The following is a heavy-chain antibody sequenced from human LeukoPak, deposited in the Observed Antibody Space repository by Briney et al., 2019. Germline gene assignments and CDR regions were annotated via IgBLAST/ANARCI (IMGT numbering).Heavy chain of an antibody. Sequence: SETLSLTCTVSGGSISSSSYYWGWIRQPPGKGLEWIGSFYYSGSTFYNPSLKSRVTISEDTSKNQFSLKLSSVTAADTAVYYCARGGYCSSTSCPLEDAFDIWGQGTMVTVSS. D-gene: IGHD2-2*01. J-gene: IGHJ3*02. V-gene: IGHV4-39*07. CDR3: ARGGYCSSTSCPLEDAFDI. CDR2: FYYSGST. CDR1: GGSISSSSYY.